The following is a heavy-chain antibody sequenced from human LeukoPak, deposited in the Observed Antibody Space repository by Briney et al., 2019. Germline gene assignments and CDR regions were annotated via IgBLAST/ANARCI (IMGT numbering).Heavy chain of an antibody. V-gene: IGHV3-48*03. D-gene: IGHD2-21*01. Sequence: PGGSLRLSCAASGLTFSRYNMNWVCQAPGGGLEWIAHINTKGGLIYYANSVKGRFTISRDNTYNSLDLHMHSLRVEDTAVYYCATENNVARYYFDCWGQGTLVTVSS. CDR3: ATENNVARYYFDC. J-gene: IGHJ4*02. CDR2: INTKGGLI. CDR1: GLTFSRYN.